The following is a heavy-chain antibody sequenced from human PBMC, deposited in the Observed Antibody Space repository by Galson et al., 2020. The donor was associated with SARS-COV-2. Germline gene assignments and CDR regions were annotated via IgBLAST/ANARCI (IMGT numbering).Heavy chain of an antibody. Sequence: ESGPTLVKPTQTLTLTCTFSGFSLTTGGVCVNWIRQPPGKALEWLARTDWDGDKYYSTSLKTRLTISKDTSKNPVVLTMTDMDPVDTATYYWARIDSSGCRGNYWGQGTPVTVSS. D-gene: IGHD6-19*01. J-gene: IGHJ4*02. CDR2: TDWDGDK. V-gene: IGHV2-70*11. CDR1: GFSLTTGGVC. CDR3: ARIDSSGCRGNY.